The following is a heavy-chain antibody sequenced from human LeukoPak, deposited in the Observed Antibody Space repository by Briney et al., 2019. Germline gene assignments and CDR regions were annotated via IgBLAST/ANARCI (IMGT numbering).Heavy chain of an antibody. D-gene: IGHD6-19*01. J-gene: IGHJ4*02. V-gene: IGHV4-39*01. CDR1: GGSISNSGDY. CDR3: ARQEGRTVAGRFDY. Sequence: SEILSLTCAVSGGSISNSGDYWGWIRQPPGKGLEWLASVHYSGSTYNRPSLKSRVSISVDTSNNQFSLKLTSVTAADTAVYYCARQEGRTVAGRFDYWGPGTLVTVSS. CDR2: VHYSGST.